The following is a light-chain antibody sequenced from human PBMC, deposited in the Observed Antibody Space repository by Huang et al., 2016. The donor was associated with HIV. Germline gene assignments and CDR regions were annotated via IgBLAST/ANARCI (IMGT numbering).Light chain of an antibody. CDR1: QSISNY. CDR3: QQSYSTPYT. J-gene: IGKJ2*01. Sequence: DIHMTQSPSSLSASEGDRVTITCRASQSISNYLNWYQQKPGKAPFLLIDGASNLQGGVPSRFSGNGSGTDFTLSISALQPEDFATFYCQQSYSTPYTFGRGTKLEIK. V-gene: IGKV1-39*01. CDR2: GAS.